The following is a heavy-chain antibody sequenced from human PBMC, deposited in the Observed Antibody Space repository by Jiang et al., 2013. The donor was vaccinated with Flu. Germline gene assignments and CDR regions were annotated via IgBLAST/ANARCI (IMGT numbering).Heavy chain of an antibody. CDR3: AHRPISAAGTGYFQH. V-gene: IGHV2-5*02. D-gene: IGHD6-13*01. CDR1: GFSLINSGVG. CDR2: IYWDDDK. J-gene: IGHJ1*01. Sequence: TLTCTFSGFSLINSGVGVGWIRQPPGKALEWLSLIYWDDDKRYSPSLKSRLTITKDTSKNQVVLTMTNMDPVDTATYFCAHRPISAAGTGYFQHWGQGTLVIVSS.